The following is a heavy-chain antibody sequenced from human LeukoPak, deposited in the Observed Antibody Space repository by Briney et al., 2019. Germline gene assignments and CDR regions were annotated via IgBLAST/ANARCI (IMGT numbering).Heavy chain of an antibody. CDR2: ISGRGDET. Sequence: PGGSLRLSCAASGFTFSDYAMSWVRQAPGGGLEWVSAISGRGDETFHADSVKGRFTTSRDNSKNTLSLQMSSLRVEDSAVYFCAKDTSAWWYHRAYMNVWGQGTLLTVSS. CDR3: AKDTSAWWYHRAYMNV. V-gene: IGHV3-23*01. D-gene: IGHD2-15*01. CDR1: GFTFSDYA. J-gene: IGHJ4*02.